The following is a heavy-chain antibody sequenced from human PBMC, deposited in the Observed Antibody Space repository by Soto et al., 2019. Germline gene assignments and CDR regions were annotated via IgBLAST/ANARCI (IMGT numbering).Heavy chain of an antibody. V-gene: IGHV3-9*01. CDR2: ISWNRGII. CDR1: GFTFDDYA. Sequence: EVQLVESGGGLVQPGRSLRLSCAASGFTFDDYAMHWVRQAPGKGLEWVSGISWNRGIIGYADSVKGRFTISRYNAKHSLYLQMNILRVEDTSLYYCEKEDYDGMDVWCQGTTVTVSS. CDR3: EKEDYDGMDV. J-gene: IGHJ6*02.